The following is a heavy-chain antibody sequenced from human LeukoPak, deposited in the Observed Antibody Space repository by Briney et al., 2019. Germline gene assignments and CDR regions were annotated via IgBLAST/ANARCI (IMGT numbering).Heavy chain of an antibody. CDR1: GGTFSSYA. CDR3: ARSEGGERVPAALDY. CDR2: IIPILGIA. V-gene: IGHV1-69*04. Sequence: ASVKVSCKASGGTFSSYAISWVRQAPGQGLERMGRIIPILGIANYAQKFQGRVTITADKSTSTAYMELSSLRSEDTAVYYCARSEGGERVPAALDYWGQGTLVTVSS. D-gene: IGHD2-2*01. J-gene: IGHJ4*02.